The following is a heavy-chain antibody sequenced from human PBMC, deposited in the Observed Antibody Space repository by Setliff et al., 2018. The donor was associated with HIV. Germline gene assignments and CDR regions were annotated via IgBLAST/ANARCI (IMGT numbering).Heavy chain of an antibody. J-gene: IGHJ4*02. CDR3: ARDAPLYSNYVGYFDY. CDR2: IFSSGSGSTI. Sequence: GESLTISCAASGFTFSDYYMSWIRQAPGKGLEWVSYIFSSGSGSTIYYADSVKGRFTISRDNAKNSLYLQMNSLTAEDTAVYYCARDAPLYSNYVGYFDYWGQGTLVTVSS. CDR1: GFTFSDYY. D-gene: IGHD4-4*01. V-gene: IGHV3-11*01.